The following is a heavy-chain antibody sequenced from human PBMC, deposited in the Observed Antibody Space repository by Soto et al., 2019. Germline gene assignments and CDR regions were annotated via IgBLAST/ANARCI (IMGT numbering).Heavy chain of an antibody. CDR3: ARADGYSYGVDY. J-gene: IGHJ4*02. Sequence: TSETLSLTCTVSGGSISSYYWSWIRQPPGKGLEWIGYIYYSGSTNYNPSLKSRVTISVDTSKNQFSLKLSSVTAADTAVYYCARADGYSYGVDYWGQGTLVTV. V-gene: IGHV4-59*01. CDR1: GGSISSYY. CDR2: IYYSGST. D-gene: IGHD5-18*01.